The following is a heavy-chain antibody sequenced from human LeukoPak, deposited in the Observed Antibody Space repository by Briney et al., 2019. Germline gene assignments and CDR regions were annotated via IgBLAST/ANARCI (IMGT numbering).Heavy chain of an antibody. V-gene: IGHV1-69*06. Sequence: GASVKVSCKASGGTFSSYAISWVRQAPGQGLEWMGGIIPIFGTANYAQKFQGRVTITADKSTSTAYMELSSLRSEDTAVYYCARPRYGDYVYAFDIWGQGTMVTVSS. D-gene: IGHD4-17*01. CDR3: ARPRYGDYVYAFDI. CDR2: IIPIFGTA. J-gene: IGHJ3*02. CDR1: GGTFSSYA.